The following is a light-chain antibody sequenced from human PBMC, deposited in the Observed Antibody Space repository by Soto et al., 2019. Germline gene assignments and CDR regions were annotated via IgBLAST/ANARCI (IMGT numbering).Light chain of an antibody. CDR1: QSVNRW. J-gene: IGKJ4*01. V-gene: IGKV1-5*01. CDR3: QQYDKYALT. Sequence: DIQMTQSPSTLSASVGDRVTITCRASQSVNRWVAWYQQKPGKVPKFLIYDASSLESGVPSRFSGSSSGTKFTLTISSLQPDDFATYYCQQYDKYALTFGGGTKVEI. CDR2: DAS.